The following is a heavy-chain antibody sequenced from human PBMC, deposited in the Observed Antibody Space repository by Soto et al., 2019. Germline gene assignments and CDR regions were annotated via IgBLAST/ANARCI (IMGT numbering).Heavy chain of an antibody. Sequence: QVQQVQSGAEVKKPGSSVKVSCKASGGIFSTYAISWLRQAPGQGLEWMGGIIPLFGTPNYAQRFQGRVTITADEAKSTAYMELSRLRSEDTAVYYCARDRDDFGSGNYYNRIDFWGQGTLVTVSS. CDR2: IIPLFGTP. D-gene: IGHD3-10*01. CDR3: ARDRDDFGSGNYYNRIDF. J-gene: IGHJ4*02. CDR1: GGIFSTYA. V-gene: IGHV1-69*01.